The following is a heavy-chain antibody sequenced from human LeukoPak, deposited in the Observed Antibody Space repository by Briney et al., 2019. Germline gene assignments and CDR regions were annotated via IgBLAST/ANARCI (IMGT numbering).Heavy chain of an antibody. CDR3: AGGGYSYGPMDV. V-gene: IGHV4-34*01. J-gene: IGHJ6*02. D-gene: IGHD5-18*01. Sequence: SETLSLTCAVYGGSFSGYYWSWIRQPPGKGLEWIGEINHSGSTNYNPSLKSRVTISVDTSKNQFSPKLSSVTAADTAVYYCAGGGYSYGPMDVWGQGTTVTVSS. CDR2: INHSGST. CDR1: GGSFSGYY.